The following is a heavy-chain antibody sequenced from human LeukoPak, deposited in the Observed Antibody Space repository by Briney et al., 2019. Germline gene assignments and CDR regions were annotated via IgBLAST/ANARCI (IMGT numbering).Heavy chain of an antibody. Sequence: SETLSLTCTVSGGSISSSPYYWGWIRQPPGKGLEWIGSIYYSGSTYYNPSLKSRVTISVDTSKNQFSLKLSSVTAADTAVYYCASVELSWYGGFDYWGQATLVTVSS. V-gene: IGHV4-39*07. CDR3: ASVELSWYGGFDY. D-gene: IGHD5-24*01. J-gene: IGHJ4*02. CDR1: GGSISSSPYY. CDR2: IYYSGST.